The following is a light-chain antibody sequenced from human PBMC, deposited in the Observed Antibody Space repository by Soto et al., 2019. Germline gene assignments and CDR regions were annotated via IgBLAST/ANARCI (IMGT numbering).Light chain of an antibody. CDR3: QQTYSTPFT. CDR2: TAS. CDR1: QSIKTY. V-gene: IGKV1-39*01. J-gene: IGKJ3*01. Sequence: DFQMTQSPSSLSTSLGDRVTITCRASQSIKTYLNWYQQKPGKAPKLLIYTASTLQSGVPSRFSGSGSGTDFTLTISSLQPEDFATYYCQQTYSTPFTFGPGTKVDIK.